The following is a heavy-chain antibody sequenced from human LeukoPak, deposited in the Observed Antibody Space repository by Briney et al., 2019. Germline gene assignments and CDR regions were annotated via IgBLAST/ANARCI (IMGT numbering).Heavy chain of an antibody. CDR2: IYYSGST. V-gene: IGHV4-30-4*08. CDR1: GFTFSDYY. D-gene: IGHD3-3*01. CDR3: ARDTVYYDFWSGYSTYNWFDP. Sequence: LRLSCAASGFTFSDYYMSWIRQPPGKGLEWIGYIYYSGSTYYNPSLKSRVTISVDTSKNQFSLKLSSVTAADTAVYYCARDTVYYDFWSGYSTYNWFDPWGQGTLVTVSS. J-gene: IGHJ5*02.